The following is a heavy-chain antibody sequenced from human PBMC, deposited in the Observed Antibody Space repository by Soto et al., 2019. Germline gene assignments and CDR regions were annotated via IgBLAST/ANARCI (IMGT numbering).Heavy chain of an antibody. D-gene: IGHD6-13*01. J-gene: IGHJ4*02. CDR3: AREGGSSTYYPLELDY. CDR2: LAPFNGKT. Sequence: ASVKVSCKASGYVFNHYAINWVRQAPGQGLEWMGWLAPFNGKTSSLQKLQDRMSMTIDTATSTAYLEVNSLTSDDTGVYFCAREGGSSTYYPLELDYWGQGTQVTVSS. CDR1: GYVFNHYA. V-gene: IGHV1-18*04.